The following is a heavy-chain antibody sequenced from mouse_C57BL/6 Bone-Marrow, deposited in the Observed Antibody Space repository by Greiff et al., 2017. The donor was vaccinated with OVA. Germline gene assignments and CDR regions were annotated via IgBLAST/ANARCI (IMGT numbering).Heavy chain of an antibody. V-gene: IGHV1-19*01. Sequence: DVQLVESGPVLVKPGASVKMSCKASGYTFTDYYMNWVKQSHGKSLEWIGVINPYNGGTSYNQKFKGKATLTVDKSSSTAYMELNSLTSEDSAVYYCAHLLWLRRSDYWGQGTTLTVSS. CDR2: INPYNGGT. CDR1: GYTFTDYY. J-gene: IGHJ2*01. CDR3: AHLLWLRRSDY. D-gene: IGHD2-2*01.